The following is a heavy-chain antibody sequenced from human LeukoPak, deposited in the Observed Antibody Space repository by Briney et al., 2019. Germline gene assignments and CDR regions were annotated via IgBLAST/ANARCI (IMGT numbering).Heavy chain of an antibody. CDR1: GGSISSYY. J-gene: IGHJ4*02. D-gene: IGHD3-16*01. Sequence: SETLSLTCTVSGGSISSYYWSWIRQPPGKGLEWIGYIYYSGSTNYNPSLKSRVTISVDTSKNQFSLKLSSVTAADTAVYYCARTKEDYDYTWGSVYYFDYWGQGILVTVSS. CDR3: ARTKEDYDYTWGSVYYFDY. CDR2: IYYSGST. V-gene: IGHV4-59*08.